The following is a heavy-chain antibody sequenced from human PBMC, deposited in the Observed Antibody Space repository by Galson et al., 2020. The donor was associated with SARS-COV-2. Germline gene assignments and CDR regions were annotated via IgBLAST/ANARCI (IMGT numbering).Heavy chain of an antibody. CDR1: GFTFSSYA. CDR2: ISGSGGST. D-gene: IGHD4-17*01. Sequence: GGSLRLSCAASGFTFSSYAMSWVRQAPGKGLEWVSAISGSGGSTYYADSVKGRFTISRDNSKNTLYLQMNSLRAEDTAVYYCAKSSGDYGVLRGAFDIWGQGTMVTVSS. CDR3: AKSSGDYGVLRGAFDI. J-gene: IGHJ3*02. V-gene: IGHV3-23*01.